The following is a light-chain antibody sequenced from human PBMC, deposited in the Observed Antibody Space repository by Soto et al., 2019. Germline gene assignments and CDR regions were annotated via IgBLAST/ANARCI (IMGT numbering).Light chain of an antibody. V-gene: IGLV2-14*01. CDR2: EVS. CDR1: RSDVGGSNY. Sequence: QSVLTQPASVSGSPGQSITISCTGTRSDVGGSNYVSWFQHHPGKAPRLLIYEVSYRPSGVSDRFSGSKSENTASLTISGLQAEDEAAYYCSSYRRTNTLVFGGGTQLTVL. J-gene: IGLJ7*01. CDR3: SSYRRTNTLV.